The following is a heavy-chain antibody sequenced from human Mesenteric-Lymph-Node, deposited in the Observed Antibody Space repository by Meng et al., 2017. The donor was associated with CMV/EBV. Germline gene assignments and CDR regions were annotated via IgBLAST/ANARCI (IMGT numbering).Heavy chain of an antibody. CDR2: IKSDGTRT. V-gene: IGHV3-74*01. J-gene: IGHJ4*02. Sequence: ASGFPFSTSWLHRLRQPPGKGLLWVSRIKSDGTRTIYADSVKGRFTISRDNAKNTLYLQMNSLRAEDTAVYYCAPGDIYSCYDIVHWGRGTLVTVSS. CDR1: GFPFSTSW. CDR3: APGDIYSCYDIVH. D-gene: IGHD5-12*01.